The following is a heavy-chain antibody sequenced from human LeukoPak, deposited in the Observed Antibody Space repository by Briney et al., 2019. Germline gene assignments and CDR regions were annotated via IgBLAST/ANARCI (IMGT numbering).Heavy chain of an antibody. J-gene: IGHJ4*02. CDR2: IWYDGSNK. CDR3: ARYSSSSSPNPPDY. Sequence: GRSLRLSCAASGFTFSSYGMHWVRQAPGEGLEWVAVIWYDGSNKYYADSVKGRFTISRDNSKNTLYLQMNSLRAEDTAVYYCARYSSSSSPNPPDYWGQGTLVTVSS. CDR1: GFTFSSYG. V-gene: IGHV3-33*01. D-gene: IGHD6-6*01.